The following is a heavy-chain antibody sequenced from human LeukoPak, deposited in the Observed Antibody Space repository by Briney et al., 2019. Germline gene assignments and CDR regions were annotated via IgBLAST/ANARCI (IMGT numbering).Heavy chain of an antibody. V-gene: IGHV4-59*01. CDR1: GGSISPYN. J-gene: IGHJ6*04. Sequence: SETLSLTCTVSGGSISPYNWSWIRQPPGKELEWIGYISYSGDTNYNPSLKSRVTISVDTSKNQFSLRLSSVTAADTAVYYCARAGGYSGISMGVWGKGTTVTVSS. D-gene: IGHD1-26*01. CDR3: ARAGGYSGISMGV. CDR2: ISYSGDT.